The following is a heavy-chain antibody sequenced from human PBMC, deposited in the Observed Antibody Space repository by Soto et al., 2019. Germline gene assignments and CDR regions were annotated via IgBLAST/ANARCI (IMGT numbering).Heavy chain of an antibody. CDR1: GFTFSSYS. CDR2: ISSSSSYI. V-gene: IGHV3-21*01. J-gene: IGHJ6*03. Sequence: GGSLRLSCAASGFTFSSYSMNWVRQAPGKGLEWVSSISSSSSYIYYADSVKGRFTISRDNAKNSLYLQMNSLRAEDTAVYYCARDLTTIFGVVIIPTPMDVWGKGTTVTVSS. CDR3: ARDLTTIFGVVIIPTPMDV. D-gene: IGHD3-3*01.